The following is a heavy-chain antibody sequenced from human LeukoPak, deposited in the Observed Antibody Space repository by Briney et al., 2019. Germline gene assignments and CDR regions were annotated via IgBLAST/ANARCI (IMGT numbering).Heavy chain of an antibody. J-gene: IGHJ6*02. CDR1: GGTFSSYA. Sequence: GASVKVSCKASGGTFSSYAISWVRQAPGQGLKWMGRIIPILGIANYAQKFQGRVTITADKSTSTAYMELSSLRSEDTAVYYCAREYCGGDCYHQTTGSHLMLGYGMDVWGQGTTVTVSS. CDR2: IIPILGIA. D-gene: IGHD2-21*02. V-gene: IGHV1-69*04. CDR3: AREYCGGDCYHQTTGSHLMLGYGMDV.